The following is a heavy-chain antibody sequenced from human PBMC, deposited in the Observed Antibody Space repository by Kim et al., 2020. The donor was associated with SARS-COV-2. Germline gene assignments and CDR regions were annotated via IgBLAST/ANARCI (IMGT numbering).Heavy chain of an antibody. D-gene: IGHD2-15*01. V-gene: IGHV5-51*01. CDR2: IYPGDSDT. CDR3: ARGDSGAIRVAATALGY. J-gene: IGHJ4*02. Sequence: GESLKISCKGSGYSFTSYWIGWVRQMHGKGLEWMGIIYPGDSDTRYSPSFQGQVTISADKSLSTAYLQWSSLKASDTAMYYCARGDSGAIRVAATALGYWGQGTLVTVSS. CDR1: GYSFTSYW.